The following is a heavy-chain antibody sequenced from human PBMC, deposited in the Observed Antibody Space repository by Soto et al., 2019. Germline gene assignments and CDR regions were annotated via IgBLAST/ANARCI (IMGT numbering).Heavy chain of an antibody. J-gene: IGHJ6*02. CDR1: GYTLTELS. V-gene: IGHV1-24*01. CDR2: FNPYDGNT. CDR3: ARDSQQLVPYYYYGMDV. Sequence: ASVKFSCKVSGYTLTELSMHWVRQAPGKGLEWMGWFNPYDGNTNYAQKLQGRVTMTADTSTSTAYMELRSLRSDDTAVYYCARDSQQLVPYYYYGMDVWGQGTTVTVSS. D-gene: IGHD6-13*01.